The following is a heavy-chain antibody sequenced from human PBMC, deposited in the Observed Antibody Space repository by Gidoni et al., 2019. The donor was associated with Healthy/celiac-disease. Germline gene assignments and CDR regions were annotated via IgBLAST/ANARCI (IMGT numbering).Heavy chain of an antibody. CDR3: ARLGPLTPFDY. D-gene: IGHD2-15*01. Sequence: QLQLQESGPGLVKPSETLSLTCTVSGGSISSSSYYWGWIRQPPGKGLEWIGSIYYSGSTYYNPSLKSRVTISVDTSKNQFSLKLSSVTAADTAVYYCARLGPLTPFDYWGQGTLVTVSS. CDR1: GGSISSSSYY. CDR2: IYYSGST. V-gene: IGHV4-39*01. J-gene: IGHJ4*02.